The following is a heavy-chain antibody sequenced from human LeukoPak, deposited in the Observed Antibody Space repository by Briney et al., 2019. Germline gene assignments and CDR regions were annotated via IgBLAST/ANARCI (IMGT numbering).Heavy chain of an antibody. J-gene: IGHJ6*03. D-gene: IGHD5-24*01. Sequence: PSETLSLTCAVYGGPFSGYYWSWIRQPPGKGLEWIGEINHSGSTNYNPSLKSRVTISVDTSKNQFSLKLSSVTAADTAVYYCARGQGGWLQSHYYYYMDVWGKGTTVTVSS. V-gene: IGHV4-34*01. CDR2: INHSGST. CDR1: GGPFSGYY. CDR3: ARGQGGWLQSHYYYYMDV.